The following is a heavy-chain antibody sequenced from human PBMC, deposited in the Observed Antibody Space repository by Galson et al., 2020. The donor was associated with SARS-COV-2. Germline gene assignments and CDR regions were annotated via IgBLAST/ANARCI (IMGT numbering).Heavy chain of an antibody. V-gene: IGHV3-21*01. CDR1: GFTFSSYN. D-gene: IGHD3-22*01. Sequence: NSGGSLRPSCAASGFTFSSYNMNWVRQAPGKGLEWVSSISSSSSYIYYADSVKGRFTISRDNAKNSLYLQMNSLRAEDTAVYYCASHDSSGYYYRAFDIWGQGTMVTVSS. CDR3: ASHDSSGYYYRAFDI. CDR2: ISSSSSYI. J-gene: IGHJ3*02.